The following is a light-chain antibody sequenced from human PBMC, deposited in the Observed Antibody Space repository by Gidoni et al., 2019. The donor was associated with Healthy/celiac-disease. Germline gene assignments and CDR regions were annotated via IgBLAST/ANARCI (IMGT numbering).Light chain of an antibody. CDR2: AAS. Sequence: DIQMTQSPSSLSASVGDRVTITCRASQSISSYLNLYQQKPGKAPKLLIYAASSLQSGVPSRVSGSGSGTDFTLTISSLQPEDFATYYCQQSYSTPPTFGQGTKVEIK. CDR1: QSISSY. J-gene: IGKJ1*01. CDR3: QQSYSTPPT. V-gene: IGKV1-39*01.